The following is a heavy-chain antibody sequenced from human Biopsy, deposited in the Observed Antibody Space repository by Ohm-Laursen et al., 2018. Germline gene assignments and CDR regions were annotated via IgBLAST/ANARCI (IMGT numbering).Heavy chain of an antibody. V-gene: IGHV1-69*10. Sequence: SVKASCNASGGTFSNYAISWVRQAPGEGLEWMGGIIAVSGLVNYAPKFQGRVSITADKSTTTAYMELSNLKSEDTAVYYCATPFQYYDSWGGYPPFDHWGQGTLVTVSS. D-gene: IGHD3-3*01. CDR1: GGTFSNYA. J-gene: IGHJ4*02. CDR2: IIAVSGLV. CDR3: ATPFQYYDSWGGYPPFDH.